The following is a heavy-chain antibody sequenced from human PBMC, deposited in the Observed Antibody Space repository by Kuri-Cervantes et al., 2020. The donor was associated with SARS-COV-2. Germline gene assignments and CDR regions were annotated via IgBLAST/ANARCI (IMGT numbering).Heavy chain of an antibody. Sequence: GESLKISCAASGFTFSDYYMSWIRQAPGKGLEWVSYISSSGSTIYYADSVKGRFTISRGNAKNSLYLQMNSLRAEDTAVYYCARDADSSSWYPGAFDIWGQGTMVTVSS. V-gene: IGHV3-11*01. J-gene: IGHJ3*02. CDR2: ISSSGSTI. D-gene: IGHD6-13*01. CDR3: ARDADSSSWYPGAFDI. CDR1: GFTFSDYY.